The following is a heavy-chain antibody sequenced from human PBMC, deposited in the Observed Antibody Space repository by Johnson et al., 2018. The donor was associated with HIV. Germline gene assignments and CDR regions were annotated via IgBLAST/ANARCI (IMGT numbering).Heavy chain of an antibody. Sequence: VQLVESGGGLVKPGGSLRLSCAASGFTFSTYAMSWVRQAPGKGLEWVSAISGSGGSTYYADSVKGRVTIPRDNSTKPLYLQMKSLRAEDTAVYYCSKDLEEGQQWLIGAFDIWGRGTMVTVSS. D-gene: IGHD6-19*01. V-gene: IGHV3-23*04. CDR3: SKDLEEGQQWLIGAFDI. J-gene: IGHJ3*02. CDR2: ISGSGGST. CDR1: GFTFSTYA.